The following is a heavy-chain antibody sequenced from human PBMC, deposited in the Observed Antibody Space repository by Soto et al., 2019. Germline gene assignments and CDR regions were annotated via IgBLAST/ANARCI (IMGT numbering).Heavy chain of an antibody. Sequence: LSLTCTVSGGSINSFYWSWIRQPPGKGLEWIGYIYYSGSTNYNPSLKSRVTISVDTSKNQFSLKLSSVTAADTAVYYCARHDLPYCSGDTCYTGGMDVWGQGTTVTVSS. J-gene: IGHJ6*02. CDR2: IYYSGST. D-gene: IGHD2-2*02. CDR3: ARHDLPYCSGDTCYTGGMDV. V-gene: IGHV4-59*08. CDR1: GGSINSFY.